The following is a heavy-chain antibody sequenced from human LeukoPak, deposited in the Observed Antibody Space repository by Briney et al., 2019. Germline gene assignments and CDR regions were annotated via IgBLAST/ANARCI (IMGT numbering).Heavy chain of an antibody. CDR1: GFTFDDYA. Sequence: GGSLRLSCAASGFTFDDYAMHWVRQAPGKGLEWVSGISWNSGSIGYADSVKGRFTISRDNAKNSLYLQMNSLRAEDTAVYYCAKGLYDYVWGSYRLLDFDYWGQGTLVTVSS. D-gene: IGHD3-16*02. CDR3: AKGLYDYVWGSYRLLDFDY. CDR2: ISWNSGSI. J-gene: IGHJ4*02. V-gene: IGHV3-9*01.